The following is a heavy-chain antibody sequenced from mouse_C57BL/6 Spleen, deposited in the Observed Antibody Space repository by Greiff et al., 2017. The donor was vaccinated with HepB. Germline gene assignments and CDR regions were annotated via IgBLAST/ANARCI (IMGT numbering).Heavy chain of an antibody. CDR2: INPSSGYT. V-gene: IGHV1-7*01. Sequence: QVTLKVSGAELAKPGASVKLSCKASGYTFTSYWMHWVKQRPGQGLEWIGYINPSSGYTKYNQKFKDKATLTADKSSSTAYMQLSSLTYEDSAVYYCARQITTVVARDWYFDVWGTGTTVTVSS. D-gene: IGHD1-1*01. CDR1: GYTFTSYW. J-gene: IGHJ1*03. CDR3: ARQITTVVARDWYFDV.